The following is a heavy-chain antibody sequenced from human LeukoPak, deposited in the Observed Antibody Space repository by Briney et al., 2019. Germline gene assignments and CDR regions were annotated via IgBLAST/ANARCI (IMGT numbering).Heavy chain of an antibody. Sequence: PSETLSLTCTVSGYSISSGYYWGWIRQPPGKGLEWIGSIYHSGSTYYNPSLKSRVTISVDTSKDQFSLKLSSVTAADTAVYYCARRVRTIFGVVISADAFDIWGQGTMVTVSS. CDR3: ARRVRTIFGVVISADAFDI. CDR2: IYHSGST. V-gene: IGHV4-38-2*02. D-gene: IGHD3-3*01. CDR1: GYSISSGYY. J-gene: IGHJ3*02.